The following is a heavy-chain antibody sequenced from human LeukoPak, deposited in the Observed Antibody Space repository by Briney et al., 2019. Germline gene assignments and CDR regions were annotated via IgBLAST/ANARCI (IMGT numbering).Heavy chain of an antibody. CDR2: IYYSGST. CDR1: VGSISSYY. Sequence: TSETLSLTCTVSVGSISSYYWSWIRQPPGRGLEWIGYIYYSGSTNYNPSLKSRVTISVDTSKNQFSLKLSSVTAADTAVYYCARDRGLGYGEMDYFDYWGQGTLVTVSS. D-gene: IGHD4-17*01. V-gene: IGHV4-59*01. J-gene: IGHJ4*02. CDR3: ARDRGLGYGEMDYFDY.